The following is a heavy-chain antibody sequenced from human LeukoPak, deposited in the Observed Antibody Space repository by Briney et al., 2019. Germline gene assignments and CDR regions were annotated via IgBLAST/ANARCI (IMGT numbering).Heavy chain of an antibody. V-gene: IGHV3-49*04. CDR2: IRSKAYGGTT. CDR1: GFTVSSNY. CDR3: TRVTVEGSFDI. D-gene: IGHD4-11*01. Sequence: GGSLRLSCAASGFTVSSNYMSWVRQAPGKGLEWVGFIRSKAYGGTTEYAASVKGRFTVSRDDSKSIAYLQMNSLKTEDTAVYYCTRVTVEGSFDIWGQGTMVTVSS. J-gene: IGHJ3*02.